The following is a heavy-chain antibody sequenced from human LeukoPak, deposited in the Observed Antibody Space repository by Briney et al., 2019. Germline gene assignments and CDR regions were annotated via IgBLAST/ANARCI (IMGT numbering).Heavy chain of an antibody. CDR1: GFTVSSSY. Sequence: GGSLRLSCAASGFTVSSSYMTWVRQAPRKGLEWVSVVYSGGITYYADSVKGRFIISGDNSKNTLYLQMNSLRAEDTAVYYCARGVDVWGQGTTVTVSS. CDR3: ARGVDV. CDR2: VYSGGIT. V-gene: IGHV3-66*01. J-gene: IGHJ6*02.